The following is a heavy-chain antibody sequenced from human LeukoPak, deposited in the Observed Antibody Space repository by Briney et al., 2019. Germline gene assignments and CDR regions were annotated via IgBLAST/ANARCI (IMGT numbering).Heavy chain of an antibody. V-gene: IGHV1-2*02. CDR1: GGTFSSYA. CDR2: INPNSGVR. Sequence: ASVKVSCKASGGTFSSYAISWVRQAPGQGLEWMGWINPNSGVRNYAQKFQGRVIVTRDTSISTAYMELSRLRSDDTAVYYCARDNDSRDPPHFDYWGQGTLVTVSS. J-gene: IGHJ4*02. CDR3: ARDNDSRDPPHFDY. D-gene: IGHD3-16*01.